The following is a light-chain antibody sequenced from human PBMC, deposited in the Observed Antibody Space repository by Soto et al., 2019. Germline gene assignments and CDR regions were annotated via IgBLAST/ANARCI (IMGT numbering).Light chain of an antibody. J-gene: IGKJ5*01. CDR1: QSVSSTY. Sequence: EIVLTHSPGTLSLSPVERATLSCRASQSVSSTYLAWYQQRPGQAPRLLIYGASTRATGVPARFSGRGSGTEFTLTISSLQSEDFAVYYCQQYTNWPPNTFGQGNDWRL. CDR3: QQYTNWPPNT. V-gene: IGKV3-15*01. CDR2: GAS.